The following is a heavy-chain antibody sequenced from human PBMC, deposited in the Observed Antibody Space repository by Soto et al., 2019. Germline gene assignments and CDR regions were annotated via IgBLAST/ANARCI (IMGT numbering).Heavy chain of an antibody. CDR3: ATTLPPSGSSFFSWFDP. CDR1: GFTFTSSA. D-gene: IGHD1-26*01. CDR2: IVVGSGNT. J-gene: IGHJ5*02. Sequence: SVKVSCKASGFTFTSSAVQWVRQARGQRLEWIGWIVVGSGNTNYAQKFQERVTITRDMSTSTAYMELSSLRSEDTAVYYCATTLPPSGSSFFSWFDPWGQGTLVTVSS. V-gene: IGHV1-58*01.